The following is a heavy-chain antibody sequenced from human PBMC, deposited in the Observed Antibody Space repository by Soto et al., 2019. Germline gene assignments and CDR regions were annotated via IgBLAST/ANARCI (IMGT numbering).Heavy chain of an antibody. CDR3: ARGIAAARYYYYGMDG. J-gene: IGHJ6*02. V-gene: IGHV4-34*01. D-gene: IGHD6-13*01. CDR1: GGSFSGYY. CDR2: INHSGST. Sequence: PSETLSLTCAVYGGSFSGYYWSWIRQPPGKGLEWIGEINHSGSTNYNPSLKSRVTISVDTSKNQFSLKLSSVTAADTAVYYCARGIAAARYYYYGMDGWGQGTTVTVSS.